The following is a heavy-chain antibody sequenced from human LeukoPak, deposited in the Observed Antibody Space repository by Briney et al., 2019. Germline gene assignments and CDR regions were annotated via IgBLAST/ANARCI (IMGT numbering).Heavy chain of an antibody. D-gene: IGHD5-24*01. CDR2: ISDSGGST. J-gene: IGHJ4*02. CDR1: GFTFSSYA. Sequence: GGSLRLSRAASGFTFSSYAMSWVRQAPGKGLEWVSAISDSGGSTYYAEGRFTISRDNSKNTLFLQMNSLRAEDTAVYYCAKDRVEGDGYISLDSWGQGTLVTVSS. V-gene: IGHV3-23*01. CDR3: AKDRVEGDGYISLDS.